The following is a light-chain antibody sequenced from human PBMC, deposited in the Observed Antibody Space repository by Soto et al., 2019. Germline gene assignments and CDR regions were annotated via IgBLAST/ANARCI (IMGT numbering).Light chain of an antibody. CDR1: QSVTNW. CDR2: DAS. V-gene: IGKV1-5*01. J-gene: IGKJ1*01. CDR3: LQHNAYPWT. Sequence: DIQMTQSPSTLSASVGDRVTITCRASQSVTNWLAWYQQKPGKAPKLLIFDASSLQSGVPSRFSGSGSGTEFTLTISSLQPEDFASYFCLQHNAYPWTFGQGTKVEV.